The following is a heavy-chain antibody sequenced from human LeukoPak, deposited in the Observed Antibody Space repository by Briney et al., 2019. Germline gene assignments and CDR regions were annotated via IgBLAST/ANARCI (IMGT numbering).Heavy chain of an antibody. CDR2: ISYDGSDK. D-gene: IGHD6-13*01. V-gene: IGHV3-30*18. J-gene: IGHJ4*02. Sequence: PGRSLRLSCAASGFTFSSYGMHWVRQAPGKGLEWVAVISYDGSDKFYADSAKGRFTISRDNSKNTLYLLMNSLRAEDTAVYYCAKDQDIAAAAYYFDHWGQGTLVTVSS. CDR1: GFTFSSYG. CDR3: AKDQDIAAAAYYFDH.